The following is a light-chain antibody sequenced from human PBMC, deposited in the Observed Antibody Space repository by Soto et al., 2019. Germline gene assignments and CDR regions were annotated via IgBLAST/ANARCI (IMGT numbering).Light chain of an antibody. CDR2: KVY. J-gene: IGKJ5*01. Sequence: DVVMTQSPLSLPVTLGQPASISCRSNQSLVHSDGIAYFSWFQQRPGRSPRRLIYKVYHGGSGVPARFSGSGSGTDFALKISRVEAEDVVVYYCMQGTHWPITFGQGARLEIK. CDR1: QSLVHSDGIAY. CDR3: MQGTHWPIT. V-gene: IGKV2-30*02.